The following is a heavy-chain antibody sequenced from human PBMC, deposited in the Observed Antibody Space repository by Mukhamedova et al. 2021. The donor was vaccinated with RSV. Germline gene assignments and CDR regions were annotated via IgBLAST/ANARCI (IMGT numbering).Heavy chain of an antibody. Sequence: IRQPPGKALEWLALIYWDDDKRYSPSLKSRLTITKDTSKNQVVLTMTNMDPVDTATYYCARIVFYSGYDLGYYFDYWGQGTLVTV. CDR2: IYWDDDK. CDR3: ARIVFYSGYDLGYYFDY. D-gene: IGHD5-12*01. J-gene: IGHJ4*02. V-gene: IGHV2-5*02.